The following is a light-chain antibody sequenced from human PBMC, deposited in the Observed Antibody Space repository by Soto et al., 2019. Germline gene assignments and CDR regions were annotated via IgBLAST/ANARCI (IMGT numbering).Light chain of an antibody. CDR1: QSVSSK. Sequence: ETVMTQSPATLSVSPGERATLSCRASQSVSSKLAWYQQKPGQAPRLLIYGASTRATGIPARFSGSGSGTEFTLSISSLQSEDSVVYYCQQYNNWPPITFGQGTRLENK. CDR3: QQYNNWPPIT. J-gene: IGKJ5*01. CDR2: GAS. V-gene: IGKV3D-15*01.